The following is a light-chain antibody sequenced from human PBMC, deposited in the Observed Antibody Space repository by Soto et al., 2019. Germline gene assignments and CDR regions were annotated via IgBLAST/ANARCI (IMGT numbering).Light chain of an antibody. J-gene: IGKJ5*01. CDR1: QSVLYSSNNKNY. Sequence: DIVMTQSPDSLAVSLGERATINCKSSQSVLYSSNNKNYLAWYQQKPGQPPKLLIYWAFTRESGVPDRFSGSGSGTDFTLTISSLHAEDVAVYYCQQYYSTPITCGQGTRLEIK. CDR3: QQYYSTPIT. V-gene: IGKV4-1*01. CDR2: WAF.